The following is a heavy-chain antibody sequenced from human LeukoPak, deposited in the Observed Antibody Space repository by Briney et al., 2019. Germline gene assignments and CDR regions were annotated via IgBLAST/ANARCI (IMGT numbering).Heavy chain of an antibody. Sequence: SQTLSLTCTVSGGSISSGGYYWSWIRQHPGKGLEWIGYIYYSGSTYYNPSLKSRVTISVDTSKNQSSLKLSSVTAADTAVYYCARTTGMVRGVITYYFDYWGQGTLVTVSS. CDR3: ARTTGMVRGVITYYFDY. CDR2: IYYSGST. CDR1: GGSISSGGYY. V-gene: IGHV4-31*03. J-gene: IGHJ4*02. D-gene: IGHD3-10*01.